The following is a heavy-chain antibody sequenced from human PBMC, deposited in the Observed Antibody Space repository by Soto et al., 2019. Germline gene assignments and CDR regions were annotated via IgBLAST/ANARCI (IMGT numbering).Heavy chain of an antibody. CDR2: IFPSGAT. J-gene: IGHJ2*01. V-gene: IGHV4-30-4*01. Sequence: QVQLQESGPGLVKPSQTLSLMCTVSGAPISGGDYHWSWIRQPPGKGLEWMGYIFPSGATHYNSSLGRRITMSVETSKSHFSLKLTSVTAADTAVYFCARGSAAKRYFDLWGRGTLVTVSS. CDR3: ARGSAAKRYFDL. D-gene: IGHD5-18*01. CDR1: GAPISGGDYH.